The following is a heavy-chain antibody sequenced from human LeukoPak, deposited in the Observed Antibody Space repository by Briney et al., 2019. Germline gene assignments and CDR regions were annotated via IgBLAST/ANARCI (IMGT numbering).Heavy chain of an antibody. CDR3: AKDSAGDYYDSSGYYLDY. V-gene: IGHV3-30*18. J-gene: IGHJ4*02. CDR2: ISYDGSNK. D-gene: IGHD3-22*01. Sequence: GGSLRLSCAASGFTFSSYGMHWVRQAPCKGLEWVAVISYDGSNKYYADSVKGRFTISRDNSKNTLYLQMNSLRAEDTAVYYCAKDSAGDYYDSSGYYLDYWGQGTLVTVSS. CDR1: GFTFSSYG.